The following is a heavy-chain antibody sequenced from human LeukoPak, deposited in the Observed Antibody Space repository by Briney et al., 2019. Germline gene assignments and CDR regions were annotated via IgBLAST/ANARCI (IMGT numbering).Heavy chain of an antibody. D-gene: IGHD6-19*01. CDR1: GFTFDNYA. Sequence: PGGSLRLSCAASGFTFDNYAMHWVRQAPGKGLEWVSGISWNSGSIGYADSVKGRFTISRDNAKNSLYLQMNSLRAEDTALYYCRAVAGTAYKDYWGQGTLVTVSS. J-gene: IGHJ4*02. CDR3: RAVAGTAYKDY. V-gene: IGHV3-9*01. CDR2: ISWNSGSI.